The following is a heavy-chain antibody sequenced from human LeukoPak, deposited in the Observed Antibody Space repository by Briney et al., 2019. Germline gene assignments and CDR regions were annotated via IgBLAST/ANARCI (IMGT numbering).Heavy chain of an antibody. V-gene: IGHV3-66*01. CDR2: IYSGGTT. CDR3: AELGITMIGGV. CDR1: GFTVSSNY. D-gene: IGHD3-10*02. Sequence: PGGSLRLSCAASGFTVSSNYMSWVRQAPGKGLEWVSVIYSGGTTYYADFVKGRFTISRDNAKNSLYLQMNSLRAEDTAVYYCAELGITMIGGVWGKGTTVTISS. J-gene: IGHJ6*04.